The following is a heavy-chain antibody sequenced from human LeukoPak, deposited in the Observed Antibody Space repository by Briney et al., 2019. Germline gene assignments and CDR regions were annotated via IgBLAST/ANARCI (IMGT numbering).Heavy chain of an antibody. Sequence: PGGSLRLSCAASGFTFSSYWMHWVRQAPGKGLVWVSRINTDGSSTSYADSVKGRFTISRDNAKNTLYLQMNSLRAEDTAVYYCAKGWFGGWYAPRLFDYWGQGTLVTVSS. CDR2: INTDGSST. J-gene: IGHJ4*02. V-gene: IGHV3-74*01. D-gene: IGHD3-10*01. CDR3: AKGWFGGWYAPRLFDY. CDR1: GFTFSSYW.